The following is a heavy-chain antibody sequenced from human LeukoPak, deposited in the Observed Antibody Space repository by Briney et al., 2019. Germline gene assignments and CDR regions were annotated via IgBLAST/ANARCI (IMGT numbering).Heavy chain of an antibody. J-gene: IGHJ4*02. CDR1: GGSVNSYY. CDR2: IHYSGNT. CDR3: ARLRRDGYNELLDY. D-gene: IGHD5-24*01. V-gene: IGHV4-59*02. Sequence: PSETLSLTCSLPGGSVNSYYWSSIRQPPGKGLEWIGYIHYSGNTNYNPSLKSRVITSVDTSKSHFTLRLFSVTAADTAVYYCARLRRDGYNELLDYWGQGTLVTVPS.